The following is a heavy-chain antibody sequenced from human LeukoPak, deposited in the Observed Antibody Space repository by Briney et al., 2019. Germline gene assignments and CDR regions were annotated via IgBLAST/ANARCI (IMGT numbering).Heavy chain of an antibody. V-gene: IGHV4-59*01. CDR2: IYYSGST. Sequence: SETLSLTCTVSGGSISPYYWSWIRQPPGKGLEWIGYIYYSGSTKYNPSLKSRVTISVDTPKNQFSLELTSVTAADTAVYYCARVVDHGYSDYWGLGTLVTVSS. D-gene: IGHD5-24*01. J-gene: IGHJ4*02. CDR1: GGSISPYY. CDR3: ARVVDHGYSDY.